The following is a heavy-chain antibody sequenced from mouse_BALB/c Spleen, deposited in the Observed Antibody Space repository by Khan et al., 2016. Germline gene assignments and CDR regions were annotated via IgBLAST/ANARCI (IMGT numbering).Heavy chain of an antibody. CDR3: ARNYFFDY. CDR1: FYSITSDYA. J-gene: IGHJ2*01. CDR2: ISYSGST. Sequence: EVELPSSLPVLVPPSPSLSLPFPFPFYSITSDYAWNWIRQFPGNKLEWMGYISYSGSTSYNPSLKSRISITRDTSKNQFFLQLNSVTTEDTATYYCARNYFFDYWCQGTTLTVSS. V-gene: IGHV3-2*02.